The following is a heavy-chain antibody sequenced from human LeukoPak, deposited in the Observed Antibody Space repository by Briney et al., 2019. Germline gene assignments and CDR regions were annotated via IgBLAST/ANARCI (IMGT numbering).Heavy chain of an antibody. CDR3: ARAPDTEFDY. Sequence: GGSLRLSCAASGFTVSSNYMSWVRQAPGKGLEWVSVIYSGGSTCYADSVKGRFTISRDNSKNTLYLQMNSLRAEDTAVYYCARAPDTEFDYWGQGTLVTVSS. CDR1: GFTVSSNY. D-gene: IGHD5-18*01. V-gene: IGHV3-53*01. CDR2: IYSGGST. J-gene: IGHJ4*02.